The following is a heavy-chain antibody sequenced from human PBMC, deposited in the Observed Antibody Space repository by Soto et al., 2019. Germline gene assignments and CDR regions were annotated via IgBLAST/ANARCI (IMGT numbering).Heavy chain of an antibody. Sequence: GGSLRLSCAASGFTFSSYAMSWVRQAPGKGLEWVSAISGSGGSTYYADSVKGRFTISRDNSKNTLYLQMNSLRAEDTAVYYCAKTSIGSSTSWAPRYYFDYWGQGTLVTVSS. CDR1: GFTFSSYA. D-gene: IGHD2-2*01. J-gene: IGHJ4*02. CDR3: AKTSIGSSTSWAPRYYFDY. V-gene: IGHV3-23*01. CDR2: ISGSGGST.